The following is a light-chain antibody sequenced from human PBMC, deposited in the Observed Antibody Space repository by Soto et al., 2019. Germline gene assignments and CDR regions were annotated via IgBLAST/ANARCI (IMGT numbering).Light chain of an antibody. CDR1: QTVSNTY. J-gene: IGKJ4*01. Sequence: EIVLTQFPGALSLSPGERVTLSCRASQTVSNTYLAWYQQKSGQAPKFLIYGASNRATGIPARFSGSGSGTDFTLTISRLEPEDFAVYYCQQYGDLPPTFGGGTKVEIK. V-gene: IGKV3-20*01. CDR2: GAS. CDR3: QQYGDLPPT.